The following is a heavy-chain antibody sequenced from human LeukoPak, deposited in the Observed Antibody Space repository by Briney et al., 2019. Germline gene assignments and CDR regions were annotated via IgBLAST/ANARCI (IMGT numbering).Heavy chain of an antibody. Sequence: PGGSLRLSCAASGFTFSSYGMHWVRQAPGKGLEWVAFIRYDGSNKYYADSVKGRFTISRDNSKNTLYLQMNSLRAEDTAVYYCARDSGGSYAPHEDYWGQGTLVTVSS. V-gene: IGHV3-30*02. J-gene: IGHJ4*02. CDR2: IRYDGSNK. CDR3: ARDSGGSYAPHEDY. D-gene: IGHD1-26*01. CDR1: GFTFSSYG.